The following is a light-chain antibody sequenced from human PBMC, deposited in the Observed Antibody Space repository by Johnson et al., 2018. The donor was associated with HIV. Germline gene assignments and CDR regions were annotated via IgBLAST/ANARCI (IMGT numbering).Light chain of an antibody. Sequence: QSVLTQPPSVSAAPGQKVTISCSGGTSNIGNNYVSWYQQLPGTAPKLLIYDNNKRPSGIPDRFSGSKSGTSATLGITGLQTGDEADYYCGTWDSSLNAYVFGTGTKVTVL. V-gene: IGLV1-51*01. J-gene: IGLJ1*01. CDR3: GTWDSSLNAYV. CDR2: DNN. CDR1: TSNIGNNY.